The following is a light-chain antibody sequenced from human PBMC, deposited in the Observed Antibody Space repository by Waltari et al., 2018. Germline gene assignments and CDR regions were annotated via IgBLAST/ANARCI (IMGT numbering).Light chain of an antibody. Sequence: IQLTQSPSSLSASVGDRVTITCRASQGISSYLAWYQQKPGKAPKLLIHTASTLRSGVPSRFSGSGSGTAFTLSISSLQPEDFATYYCQQRNSYPITFGQGTRLEIK. CDR1: QGISSY. J-gene: IGKJ5*01. CDR3: QQRNSYPIT. CDR2: TAS. V-gene: IGKV1-9*01.